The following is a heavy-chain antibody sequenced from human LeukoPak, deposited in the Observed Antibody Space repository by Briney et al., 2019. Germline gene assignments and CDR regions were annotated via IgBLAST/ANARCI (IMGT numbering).Heavy chain of an antibody. CDR2: INHSGST. V-gene: IGHV4-34*01. D-gene: IGHD1-7*01. J-gene: IGHJ4*02. Sequence: NPSETLSLTCAVYGGSFSGYYWSWIRQPPGKGLEWIGEINHSGSTNYNPSLKSRVTISVDTSKNQFSLKLSSVTAADTAVYYCARITGTNYWGQGTLVTVSS. CDR1: GGSFSGYY. CDR3: ARITGTNY.